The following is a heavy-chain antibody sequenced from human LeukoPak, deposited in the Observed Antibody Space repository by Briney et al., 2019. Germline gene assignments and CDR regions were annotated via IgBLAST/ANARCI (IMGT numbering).Heavy chain of an antibody. J-gene: IGHJ4*02. CDR1: GGSISSSSYY. Sequence: SETLSLTCTVSGGSISSSSYYWGWIRQPPGKGLEWIGYIYHSGSTYYNPSLKSRVTISVDRSKNQFSLKLSSVTAADTAVYYCASFTIFGVVTPTYYFDYWGQGTLVAVSS. V-gene: IGHV4-39*07. CDR3: ASFTIFGVVTPTYYFDY. CDR2: IYHSGST. D-gene: IGHD3-3*01.